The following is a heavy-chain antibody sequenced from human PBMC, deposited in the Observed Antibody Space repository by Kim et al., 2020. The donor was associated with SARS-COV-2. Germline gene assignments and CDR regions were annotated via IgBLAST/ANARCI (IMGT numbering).Heavy chain of an antibody. D-gene: IGHD3-3*01. Sequence: GGSLRLSCAVSGFSLSNYGMHWVRQAPGKGLQWVAVIWYHGSNKYYADSVKGRFTISRDTSKNTLYLQMNSLRAEDTALYYCARDGGYGMDVWGQGTTVTVSS. J-gene: IGHJ6*02. V-gene: IGHV3-33*01. CDR1: GFSLSNYG. CDR2: IWYHGSNK. CDR3: ARDGGYGMDV.